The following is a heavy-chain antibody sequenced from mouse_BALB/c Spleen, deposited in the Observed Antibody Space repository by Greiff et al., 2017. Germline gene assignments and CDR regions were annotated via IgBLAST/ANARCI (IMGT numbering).Heavy chain of an antibody. Sequence: QVHVKQSGAELAKPGASVKMSCKASGYTFTSYWMHWVKQRPGQGLEWIGYINPSTGYTEYNQKFKDKATLTADKSSSTAYMQLSSLTSEDSAVYYCARGGLEDGSSYFDVWGAGTTVTVSS. J-gene: IGHJ1*01. D-gene: IGHD1-1*01. CDR1: GYTFTSYW. CDR2: INPSTGYT. CDR3: ARGGLEDGSSYFDV. V-gene: IGHV1-7*01.